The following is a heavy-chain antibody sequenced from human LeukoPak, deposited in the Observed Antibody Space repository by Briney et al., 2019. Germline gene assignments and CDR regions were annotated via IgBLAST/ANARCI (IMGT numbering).Heavy chain of an antibody. J-gene: IGHJ3*02. CDR1: GGSISSYY. V-gene: IGHV4-59*08. CDR3: ARRNDWGSYAFDI. CDR2: IYYSGST. D-gene: IGHD7-27*01. Sequence: TSETLSLTCTVSGGSISSYYWSWIRQPPGKGLEWNGYIYYSGSTNYNPSLKSRVTISVDTSKNQFSLKLSSVTAADTAVYYCARRNDWGSYAFDIWGQGTMVTVSS.